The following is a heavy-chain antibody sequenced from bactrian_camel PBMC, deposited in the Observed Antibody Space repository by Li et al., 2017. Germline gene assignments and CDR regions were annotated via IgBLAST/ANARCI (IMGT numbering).Heavy chain of an antibody. V-gene: IGHV3S31*01. Sequence: VQLVESGGGSVQAGGSLRLSCAVSGYTASSYDMGWLRQAPGKEREGVARIYTGSGNTYYADSVKGRFTISRDNRENTLYLLMNSLQPEDTAIYYCAADRFCTDTYNSWGQGTQVTVS. CDR3: AADRFCTDTYNS. CDR1: GYTASSYD. D-gene: IGHD6*01. CDR2: IYTGSGNT. J-gene: IGHJ4*01.